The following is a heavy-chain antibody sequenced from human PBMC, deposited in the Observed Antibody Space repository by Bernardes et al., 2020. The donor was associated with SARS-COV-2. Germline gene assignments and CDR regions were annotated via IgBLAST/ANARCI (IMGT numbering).Heavy chain of an antibody. CDR2: ISGSGGRT. CDR1: GFTISSYA. Sequence: GGSLRVSCAASGFTISSYAMSWVRQAPGKGLEWVSVISGSGGRTNYAGSMRGRFTISRDNSKNTLYLQMNSLRADDTAVYYCAKGPETSNWNYFDYWGQGTLVTVSS. D-gene: IGHD1-1*01. CDR3: AKGPETSNWNYFDY. J-gene: IGHJ4*02. V-gene: IGHV3-23*01.